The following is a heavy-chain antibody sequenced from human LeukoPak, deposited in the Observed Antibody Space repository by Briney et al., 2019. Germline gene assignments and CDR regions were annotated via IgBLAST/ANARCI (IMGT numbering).Heavy chain of an antibody. D-gene: IGHD2/OR15-2a*01. V-gene: IGHV3-53*01. CDR3: ARISLGAFDI. CDR2: IYSGGGT. CDR1: GFTFSSNY. Sequence: GGSLKLSWAASGFTFSSNYMSWVPQAPGKGLEWVSVIYSGGGTYYTDSVKGRFTISRDNSKNTLYLQMNSLRAVDTAVYYCARISLGAFDIWGQGTMVTVSS. J-gene: IGHJ3*02.